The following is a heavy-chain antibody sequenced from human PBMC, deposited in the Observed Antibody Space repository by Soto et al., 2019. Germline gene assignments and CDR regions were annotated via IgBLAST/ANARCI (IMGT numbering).Heavy chain of an antibody. V-gene: IGHV3-49*03. Sequence: GGSLRLSCTASGFTFGDYAMSWIRQAPGKGLEWVGFIRSKAYGGTTEYAASVKGRFTISRDDSKSIAYLQMNSLKTEDTAVYYCTTVGYGDYVYYYYYGMDVWGQGTTVTVSS. CDR2: IRSKAYGGTT. CDR3: TTVGYGDYVYYYYYGMDV. J-gene: IGHJ6*02. D-gene: IGHD4-17*01. CDR1: GFTFGDYA.